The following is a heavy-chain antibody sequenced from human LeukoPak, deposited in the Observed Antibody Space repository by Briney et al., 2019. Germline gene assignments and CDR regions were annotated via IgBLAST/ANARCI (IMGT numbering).Heavy chain of an antibody. CDR1: GFTFSRHN. J-gene: IGHJ4*02. V-gene: IGHV3-21*01. CDR2: ISSGSTST. CDR3: ARYSGTYRDY. D-gene: IGHD1-26*01. Sequence: PGGALRLSCAASGFTFSRHNMKWGRQAPGKGLEWVSSISSGSTSTFYADSVKGRFTISRDNAKNSLYLQMDSLRAEDTALYYCARYSGTYRDYWGQGTLVTVSS.